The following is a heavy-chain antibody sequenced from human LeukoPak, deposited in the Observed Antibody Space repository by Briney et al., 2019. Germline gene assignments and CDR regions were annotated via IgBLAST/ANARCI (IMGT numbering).Heavy chain of an antibody. D-gene: IGHD6-6*01. Sequence: GGSLRLSCAASGFTFSGYSMNWVRQAPGKGLEWVSSISSSSSYIYYADSVKGRFTISRDNAKNSLYLQMNSLRAEDTAVYYCARVYHSSSGRAIDYWGQGTLVTVSS. CDR3: ARVYHSSSGRAIDY. CDR2: ISSSSSYI. V-gene: IGHV3-21*01. J-gene: IGHJ4*02. CDR1: GFTFSGYS.